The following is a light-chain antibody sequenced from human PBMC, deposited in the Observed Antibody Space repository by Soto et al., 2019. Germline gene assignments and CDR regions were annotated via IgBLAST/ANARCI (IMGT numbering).Light chain of an antibody. Sequence: QSVLTQPASVSGSPGQSITISCTGTSSDVGGYDYVSWYQQHPGTAPRLIIFEVTNRPSGVSNRFSGSKSGNTASLTISGLQAEDEADHYCTSYTSSSTQVFGTGTKVTVL. CDR2: EVT. CDR1: SSDVGGYDY. J-gene: IGLJ1*01. V-gene: IGLV2-14*01. CDR3: TSYTSSSTQV.